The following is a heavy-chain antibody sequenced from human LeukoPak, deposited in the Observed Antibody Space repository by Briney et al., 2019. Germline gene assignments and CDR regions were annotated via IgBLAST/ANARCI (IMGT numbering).Heavy chain of an antibody. D-gene: IGHD4-17*01. CDR3: ARGYYGDYADY. Sequence: ASVKVSCKASGYTFTGYYMHWVRQAPGQGLEWMGWINPNSGGTNSAQKFQVRVTMTRDTSISTAYMKLSRLRSDDTAVYYCARGYYGDYADYWGQGTLVTVSS. J-gene: IGHJ4*02. CDR2: INPNSGGT. CDR1: GYTFTGYY. V-gene: IGHV1-2*02.